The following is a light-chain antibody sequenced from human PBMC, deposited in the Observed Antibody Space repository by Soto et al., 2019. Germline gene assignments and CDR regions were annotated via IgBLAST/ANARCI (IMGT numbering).Light chain of an antibody. CDR2: DVS. CDR3: SSYTSTNTLI. J-gene: IGLJ2*01. V-gene: IGLV2-14*03. CDR1: SSDVGGYNS. Sequence: QSALTQPASVSGSPGQSITISCTGTSSDVGGYNSVSWYQQHPDKAPQLKIFDVSNRPSGISDRFSGSKSGNTASLTISGLQAEDEADYYCSSYTSTNTLIFGRGTKLTVL.